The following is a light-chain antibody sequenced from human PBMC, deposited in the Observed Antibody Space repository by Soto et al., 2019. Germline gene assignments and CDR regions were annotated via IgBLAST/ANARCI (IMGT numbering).Light chain of an antibody. J-gene: IGLJ1*01. CDR1: RSNIDMNS. CDR3: AAWDDNLSGFYV. CDR2: ANS. V-gene: IGLV1-44*01. Sequence: QAVPTQPPSVSGTPGQRVTITCSGSRSNIDMNSVNWYGQVPGTAPRLLIYANSHRPSGVPDRFSGSKSGASASLAISGLQSEDEAEYYCAAWDDNLSGFYVFGTGTQLTVL.